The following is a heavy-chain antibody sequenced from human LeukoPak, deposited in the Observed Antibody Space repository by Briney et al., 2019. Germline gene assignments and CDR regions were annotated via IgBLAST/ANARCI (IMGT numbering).Heavy chain of an antibody. Sequence: ASVKVSCKASGYTFTSYGISWVRQAPGQGLEWMGWISAYNGNTNYAQKLQGRVTMTTDTSTSTAYMELRSLRSDDTAVYYCARDYYYDSSGYYLFFDYWGQGTLVTVSS. CDR2: ISAYNGNT. V-gene: IGHV1-18*01. CDR3: ARDYYYDSSGYYLFFDY. J-gene: IGHJ4*02. CDR1: GYTFTSYG. D-gene: IGHD3-22*01.